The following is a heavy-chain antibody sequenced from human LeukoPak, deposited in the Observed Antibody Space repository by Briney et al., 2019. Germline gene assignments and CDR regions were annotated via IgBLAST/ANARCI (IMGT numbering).Heavy chain of an antibody. D-gene: IGHD2-21*01. CDR2: ISSSGGDT. V-gene: IGHV3-23*01. Sequence: GGSLRLSCAASGFTFSSYGMSWVRQAPGKGLEWVSTISSSGGDTYHADSVRGRFTISRDNSKNTLYLQMNSLRAEDAAVYFCAKAPVTSCRGAYCYPFDSWGQGTLVTVSS. J-gene: IGHJ4*02. CDR3: AKAPVTSCRGAYCYPFDS. CDR1: GFTFSSYG.